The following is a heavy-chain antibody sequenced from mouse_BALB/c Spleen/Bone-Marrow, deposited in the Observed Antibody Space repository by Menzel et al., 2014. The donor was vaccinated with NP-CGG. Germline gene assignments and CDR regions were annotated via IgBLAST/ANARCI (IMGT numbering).Heavy chain of an antibody. V-gene: IGHV1S137*01. J-gene: IGHJ4*01. CDR1: GYTFTDYA. D-gene: IGHD2-14*01. Sequence: VKLQESGAELVRPGVSVKISCKGSGYTFTDYAIHWVKQSHAKSLEWIGLISSYHGDASYNQKFKGKATMTVDKSSSTAYMDLARLTSEDSAIYYCARSGKVRNAMDYWGQGTSVTVSS. CDR3: ARSGKVRNAMDY. CDR2: ISSYHGDA.